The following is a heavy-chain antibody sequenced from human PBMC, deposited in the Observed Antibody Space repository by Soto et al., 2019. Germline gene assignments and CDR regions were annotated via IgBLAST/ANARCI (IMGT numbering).Heavy chain of an antibody. D-gene: IGHD3-3*01. CDR1: GEALGSGQSY. Sequence: QVQLQESGPGLVKSSETLSLICFVSGEALGSGQSYWNWIRQTPGKGLEWIGQTFVTGATKYSAYLKDPVTMAVDTSKSQIALTLTSVTATDSVTYFCARGRSDSAGSSFGRRMDVWGQGTTVTVSS. CDR3: ARGRSDSAGSSFGRRMDV. CDR2: TFVTGAT. V-gene: IGHV4-61*01. J-gene: IGHJ6*02.